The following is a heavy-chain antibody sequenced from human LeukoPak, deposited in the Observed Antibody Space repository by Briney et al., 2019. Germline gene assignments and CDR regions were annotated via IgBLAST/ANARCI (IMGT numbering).Heavy chain of an antibody. Sequence: KPSETLSLTCTVSGGSISSYYWSWIRQPPGKGLEWIGYIYYSGSTNYNPSLKSRVTISVDTSKNQFSLKLSSVTAADTAVYYCARAVYYDFWSGYYGVGYYYYYMDVWGKGTTVTVSS. CDR3: ARAVYYDFWSGYYGVGYYYYYMDV. J-gene: IGHJ6*03. V-gene: IGHV4-59*01. CDR2: IYYSGST. D-gene: IGHD3-3*01. CDR1: GGSISSYY.